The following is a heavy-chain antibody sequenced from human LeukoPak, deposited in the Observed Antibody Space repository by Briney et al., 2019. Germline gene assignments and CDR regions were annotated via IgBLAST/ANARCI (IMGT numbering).Heavy chain of an antibody. Sequence: PGGSLRLSCAASGFTFSSYGMHWVRQAPGKGLEWVAFIRYDGSNKYYADSVKGRFTISRDNSKNTLYLQMNSLRAEDMALYYCAKDKATRDSNLFAFDIWGQGTMVTVSS. J-gene: IGHJ3*02. V-gene: IGHV3-30*02. CDR3: AKDKATRDSNLFAFDI. CDR1: GFTFSSYG. D-gene: IGHD1/OR15-1a*01. CDR2: IRYDGSNK.